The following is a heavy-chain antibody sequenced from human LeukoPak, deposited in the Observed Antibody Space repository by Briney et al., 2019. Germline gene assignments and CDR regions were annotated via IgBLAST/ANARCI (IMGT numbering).Heavy chain of an antibody. Sequence: GGSLRLSCAASGFTFSSYAMHWVRQAPGKGLEWVAVISYDGSNKYYADSVKGRFTISRDNSKNTLYLQMNSLRAEDTAVYYCARDGGGYSYGRHYMDVWGKGTTVTVSS. CDR1: GFTFSSYA. CDR2: ISYDGSNK. CDR3: ARDGGGYSYGRHYMDV. D-gene: IGHD5-18*01. V-gene: IGHV3-30-3*01. J-gene: IGHJ6*03.